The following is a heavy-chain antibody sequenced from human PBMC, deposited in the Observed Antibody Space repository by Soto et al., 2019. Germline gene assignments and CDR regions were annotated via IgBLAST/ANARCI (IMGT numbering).Heavy chain of an antibody. CDR2: ISSSSSYI. J-gene: IGHJ6*02. CDR1: AFTFSSYS. CDR3: ARQLGVNYYYYYGMDV. Sequence: SLSCAASAFTFSSYSMNWVRHSPGRGLEWVSSISSSSSYIYYADSVKGRFTISRDNAKNSLYLQMNSLRAEDTAVYYCARQLGVNYYYYYGMDVWGQGTTVTVSS. V-gene: IGHV3-21*01. D-gene: IGHD3-22*01.